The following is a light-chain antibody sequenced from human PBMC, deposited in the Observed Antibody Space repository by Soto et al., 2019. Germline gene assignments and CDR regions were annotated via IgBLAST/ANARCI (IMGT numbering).Light chain of an antibody. J-gene: IGLJ3*02. CDR3: AARVDRLRGVG. CDR1: SSNIGRKT. V-gene: IGLV1-44*01. CDR2: FNN. Sequence: QSVLTQPPSASGTPGQRVTISCSGGSSNIGRKTVNWYQQVPGTAPKLLIYFNNQRPSGVPDRFSGSKSGTSASLAISGLWSGVGADYYCAARVDRLRGVGFGGGTNLPLL.